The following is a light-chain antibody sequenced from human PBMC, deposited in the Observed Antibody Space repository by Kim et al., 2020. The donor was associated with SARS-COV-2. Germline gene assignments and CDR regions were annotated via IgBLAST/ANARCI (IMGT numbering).Light chain of an antibody. CDR3: HQYGASPN. CDR2: GAS. J-gene: IGKJ2*01. CDR1: QSVSSSY. V-gene: IGKV3-20*01. Sequence: EIVLTQSPGTLSLSPGERATLSCRASQSVSSSYLAWYQQKPGQAPKVLMYGASSRATGIPDRFSGSGSGTDFTLTISRLEPEDFAVYYCHQYGASPNFGQGTKLEI.